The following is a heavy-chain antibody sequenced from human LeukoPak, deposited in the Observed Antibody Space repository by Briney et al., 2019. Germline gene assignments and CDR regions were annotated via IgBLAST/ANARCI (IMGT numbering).Heavy chain of an antibody. J-gene: IGHJ4*02. CDR3: AKGLYYYDSSGPIDY. D-gene: IGHD3-22*01. Sequence: GGSLRLSCAASGFTFDDYAMPWVRHAPGKGLEWVSGISWNSGSIGYADSVKGRFTISRDNAKNSLYLQMNSLRAEDTALYYCAKGLYYYDSSGPIDYWGQGTLVTVSS. CDR1: GFTFDDYA. CDR2: ISWNSGSI. V-gene: IGHV3-9*01.